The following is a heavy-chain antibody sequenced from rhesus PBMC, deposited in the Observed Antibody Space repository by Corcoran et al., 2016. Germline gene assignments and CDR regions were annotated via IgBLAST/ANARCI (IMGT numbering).Heavy chain of an antibody. CDR1: GGSISCNY. CDR3: ARHNWNYGDYFDY. D-gene: IGHD1-26*01. CDR2: ISGRGGGT. Sequence: QLQLQESGPGLVKPSATLSLTCAVSGGSISCNYWSGIRQPQGKGLEGFGRISGRGGGTAYNPALSSRGTLSTDTPKNQFSLKLSSVTAADAAVYCCARHNWNYGDYFDYWGQGVLVTVSS. V-gene: IGHV4-173*01. J-gene: IGHJ4*01.